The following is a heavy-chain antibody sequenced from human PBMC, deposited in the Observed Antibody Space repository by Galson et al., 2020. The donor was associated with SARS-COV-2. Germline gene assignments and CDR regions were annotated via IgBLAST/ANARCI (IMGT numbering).Heavy chain of an antibody. CDR3: AGIRSGPVD. CDR1: GDTINDHY. D-gene: IGHD6-19*01. CDR2: MYYTGNTKY. V-gene: IGHV4-59*11. Sequence: SETLSLTCRVSGDTINDHYWGWIRQPPGKGLEWIGYMYYTGNTKYNYNPSLRGRLTNSADTSRNQFSLTLSSVTVADTAVYYCAGIRSGPVDWGQGTLVTVSS. J-gene: IGHJ4*02.